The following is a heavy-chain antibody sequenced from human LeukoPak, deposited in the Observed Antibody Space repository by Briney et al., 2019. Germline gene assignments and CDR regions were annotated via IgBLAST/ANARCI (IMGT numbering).Heavy chain of an antibody. CDR3: ARDRAYKSFDY. D-gene: IGHD3-16*01. CDR2: IKPDGSEG. Sequence: PGGSLRLSCAASGFTLSSSWMTWVRQAPGKGLEWVATIKPDGSEGSYVDSVKGRFTISRDNAKNSLFLQMISLRAEDTAVYYCARDRAYKSFDYWGQGALVTVSS. CDR1: GFTLSSSW. V-gene: IGHV3-7*04. J-gene: IGHJ4*02.